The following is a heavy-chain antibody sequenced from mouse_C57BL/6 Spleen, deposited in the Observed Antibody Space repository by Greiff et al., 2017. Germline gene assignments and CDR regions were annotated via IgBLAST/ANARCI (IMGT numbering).Heavy chain of an antibody. Sequence: QVQLQQPGAELVKPGASVKLSCKASGYTFTSYWMHWVKQRPGRGLEWIGRIDPNSGATKYNEKFTGKATLTVDKPSSTAYMQLSILTSEGSAVYYCARWLPRGAMDYWGQVTSVTVSS. J-gene: IGHJ4*01. CDR2: IDPNSGAT. CDR3: ARWLPRGAMDY. CDR1: GYTFTSYW. D-gene: IGHD2-2*01. V-gene: IGHV1-72*01.